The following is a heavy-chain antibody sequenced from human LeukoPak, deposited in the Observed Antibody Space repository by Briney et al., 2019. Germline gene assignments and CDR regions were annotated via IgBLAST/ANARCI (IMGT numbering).Heavy chain of an antibody. Sequence: ASVKVSCKASGYTFTNYHMHWVRQAPGQGLEWMGMITPSDGSTNYAQKFQGRVTMTRDMSTSTVYMELSSLRSEDTAVYYCARVGGWYRYFFDYWGQGTLPTVSS. CDR1: GYTFTNYH. V-gene: IGHV1-46*01. J-gene: IGHJ4*02. CDR3: ARVGGWYRYFFDY. CDR2: ITPSDGST. D-gene: IGHD6-19*01.